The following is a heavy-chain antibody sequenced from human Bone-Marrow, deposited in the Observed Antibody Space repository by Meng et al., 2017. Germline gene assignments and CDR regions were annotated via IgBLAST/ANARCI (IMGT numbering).Heavy chain of an antibody. CDR2: INTNTGNP. V-gene: IGHV7-4-1*02. Sequence: QVQLVQSGSELKKPGASVKVSCKASGYTVTSYAMNWVRQAPGQGLEWMGWINTNTGNPTYAQGFTGRFVFSLDTSVSTAYLQISSLKAEDTAVYYCAREQHIVVVTAIRGHWFDPWGQGTLVTVSS. CDR1: GYTVTSYA. CDR3: AREQHIVVVTAIRGHWFDP. D-gene: IGHD2-21*02. J-gene: IGHJ5*02.